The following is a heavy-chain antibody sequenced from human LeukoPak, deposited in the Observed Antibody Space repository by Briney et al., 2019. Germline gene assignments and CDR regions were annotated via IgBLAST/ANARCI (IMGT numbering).Heavy chain of an antibody. CDR1: GFTFSSYA. CDR2: ISGSGGST. CDR3: AKDLWSGYYPYYYYYMDV. D-gene: IGHD3-3*01. V-gene: IGHV3-23*01. Sequence: GGSLRLSCAASGFTFSSYAMSWVRQAPWKGLEWVSAISGSGGSTYYADSVKGRFTISRDNSKNTLYLQMNSLRAEDTAVYYCAKDLWSGYYPYYYYYMDVWGKGTTVTVSS. J-gene: IGHJ6*03.